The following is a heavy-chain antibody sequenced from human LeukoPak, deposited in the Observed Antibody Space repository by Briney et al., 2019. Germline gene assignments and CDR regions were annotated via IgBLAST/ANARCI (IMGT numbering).Heavy chain of an antibody. J-gene: IGHJ4*02. CDR1: GVXLSSDY. Sequence: SETLSLTCTVSGVXLSSDYWSWIRQPPGKGREWLGYIYYSGSSNYNPSLESRVSMSLDTSKTQFSPNLRSVTAADTAVYYCARYVRNRGTFYLDYWGQGTLVTVSS. V-gene: IGHV4-59*01. D-gene: IGHD1-26*01. CDR3: ARYVRNRGTFYLDY. CDR2: IYYSGSS.